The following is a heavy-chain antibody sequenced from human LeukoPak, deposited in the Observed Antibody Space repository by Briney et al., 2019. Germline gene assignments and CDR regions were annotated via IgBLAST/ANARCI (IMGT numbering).Heavy chain of an antibody. Sequence: ASVKVSCKASGYTFTSYDINWVRQATGQGLEWMGWMNPNSGNTGYAQKFQGRVTMTRNTSISTAYMGLSSLRSEDTAVYYCARVLGYCSGGSCFQYFQHWGQGTLVTVSS. D-gene: IGHD2-15*01. J-gene: IGHJ1*01. CDR2: MNPNSGNT. CDR3: ARVLGYCSGGSCFQYFQH. V-gene: IGHV1-8*01. CDR1: GYTFTSYD.